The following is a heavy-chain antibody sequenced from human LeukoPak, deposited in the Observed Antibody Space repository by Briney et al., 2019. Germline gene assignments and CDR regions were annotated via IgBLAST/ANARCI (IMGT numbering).Heavy chain of an antibody. CDR1: GFTFSDYS. Sequence: GGSLRLSCAASGFTFSDYSMNWVRQAPGKGLERMSYISSSSSNIYYADSVRGRFTISRDNAKNSLYLEMNSLRAEDTAVYYCANLFAGSWSVDYWGRGTLVTVSS. CDR2: ISSSSSNI. CDR3: ANLFAGSWSVDY. V-gene: IGHV3-48*04. J-gene: IGHJ4*02. D-gene: IGHD6-13*01.